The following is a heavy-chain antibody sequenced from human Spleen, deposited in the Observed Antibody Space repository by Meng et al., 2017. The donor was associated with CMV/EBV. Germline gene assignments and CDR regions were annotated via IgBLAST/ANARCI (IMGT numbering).Heavy chain of an antibody. Sequence: SGFTVSSNYMSWVRQAPGKGLEWVSIIYSGGYTYYTDSVKGRFTISRDKSNNTLYLQMNSLRAEDTAVYYCARDGIAAAGTGAFDVWGQGTMVTVSS. CDR2: IYSGGYT. J-gene: IGHJ3*01. D-gene: IGHD6-13*01. CDR1: GFTVSSNY. V-gene: IGHV3-53*01. CDR3: ARDGIAAAGTGAFDV.